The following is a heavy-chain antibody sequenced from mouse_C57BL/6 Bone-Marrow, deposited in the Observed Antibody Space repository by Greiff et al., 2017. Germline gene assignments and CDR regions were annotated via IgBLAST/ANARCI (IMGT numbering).Heavy chain of an antibody. CDR2: IYPGSGST. CDR1: GYTFTSYW. CDR3: ARTGWLLPYWYFDV. V-gene: IGHV1-55*01. Sequence: QVQLQQPGAELVKPGASVKMSCKASGYTFTSYWITWVKQRPGQGLVWIGDIYPGSGSTNYNEKFKSKATLTVDTSSSTAYIQLSSLTSEDSAVYYCARTGWLLPYWYFDVWGTGTTVTVSS. J-gene: IGHJ1*03. D-gene: IGHD2-3*01.